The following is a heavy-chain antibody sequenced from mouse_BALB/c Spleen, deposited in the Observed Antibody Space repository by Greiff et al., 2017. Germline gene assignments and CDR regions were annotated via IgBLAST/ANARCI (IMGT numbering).Heavy chain of an antibody. Sequence: QVQLQQSGPELVKPGASVKISCKASGYTFTSYWMHWVKQRPGQGLEWIGEINPSNGRTNYNEKFKGKATLTVDKSSSTAYMQLSSLTSEDSAVYYCARGDDGYYGYWGQGTTLTGSS. V-gene: IGHV1S81*02. J-gene: IGHJ2*01. CDR1: GYTFTSYW. CDR2: INPSNGRT. CDR3: ARGDDGYYGY. D-gene: IGHD2-3*01.